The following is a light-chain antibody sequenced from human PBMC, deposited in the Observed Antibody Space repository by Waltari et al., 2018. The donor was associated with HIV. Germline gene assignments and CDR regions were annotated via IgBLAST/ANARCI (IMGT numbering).Light chain of an antibody. J-gene: IGKJ4*01. CDR1: QAISTD. Sequence: AIQLTQSPSSLSASLGARVTITCRASQAISTDLAWYQQKPGKPPKRLIYDASLLQRAVPPRFTGSGSGTDVTLTINSLQPEDFATYYCQQFKSLPLTFAGGTKVE. CDR2: DAS. CDR3: QQFKSLPLT. V-gene: IGKV1-13*02.